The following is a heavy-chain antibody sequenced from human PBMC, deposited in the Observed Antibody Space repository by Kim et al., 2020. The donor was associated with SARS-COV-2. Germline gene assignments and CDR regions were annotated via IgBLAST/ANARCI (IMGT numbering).Heavy chain of an antibody. Sequence: YAQKLQGRVTMNRDTSISTAYMELSRLRSDDTAVYYCASLDYGSGSPVDYWGQGTLVTVSS. J-gene: IGHJ4*02. CDR3: ASLDYGSGSPVDY. V-gene: IGHV1-2*02. D-gene: IGHD3-10*01.